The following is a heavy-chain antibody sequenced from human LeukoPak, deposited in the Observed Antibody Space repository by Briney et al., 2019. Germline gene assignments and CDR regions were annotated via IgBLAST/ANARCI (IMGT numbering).Heavy chain of an antibody. Sequence: ASVKVSCKASGGTFSSYAISWVRQAPGQGLEWMGWISGYNGNTNYAQKLQGRVTVTTDTSTSTAYMELRSLRSDDTAVYYCARVASSGWYADYWGQGTLVTVSS. CDR1: GGTFSSYA. D-gene: IGHD6-19*01. J-gene: IGHJ4*02. CDR3: ARVASSGWYADY. V-gene: IGHV1-18*01. CDR2: ISGYNGNT.